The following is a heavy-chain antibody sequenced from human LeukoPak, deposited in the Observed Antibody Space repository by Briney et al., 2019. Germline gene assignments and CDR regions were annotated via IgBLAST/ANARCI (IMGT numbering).Heavy chain of an antibody. V-gene: IGHV3-43*01. Sequence: AGGSLRLSCAASGFTFDDYTMHWVRQAPGKGLEWVSLISWDGGSTSYADSVKGRFTISRDNAKNSLYLQMNSLRAEDTALYYCARSRHSYDSTGFPHYWGQGTLVTVSS. D-gene: IGHD3-22*01. J-gene: IGHJ4*02. CDR3: ARSRHSYDSTGFPHY. CDR2: ISWDGGST. CDR1: GFTFDDYT.